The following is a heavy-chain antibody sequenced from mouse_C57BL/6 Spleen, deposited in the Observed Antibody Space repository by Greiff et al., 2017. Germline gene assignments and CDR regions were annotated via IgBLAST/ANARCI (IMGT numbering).Heavy chain of an antibody. Sequence: QVQLQQSGAELMKPGASVKLSCKATGYTFTGYWIEWVKQRPGHGLEWIGEILPGSGSTNYNEKFKGKATFTADTSSNTAYMQLSSLTTEDSAIYYCAKRYYGSSDDWYFDVWGTGTTVTVSS. V-gene: IGHV1-9*01. D-gene: IGHD1-1*01. J-gene: IGHJ1*03. CDR2: ILPGSGST. CDR1: GYTFTGYW. CDR3: AKRYYGSSDDWYFDV.